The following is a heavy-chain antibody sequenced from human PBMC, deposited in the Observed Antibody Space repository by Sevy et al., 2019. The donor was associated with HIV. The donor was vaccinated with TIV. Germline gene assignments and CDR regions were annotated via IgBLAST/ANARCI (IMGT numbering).Heavy chain of an antibody. D-gene: IGHD5-12*01. CDR2: ISYDGRNK. CDR3: AIDVGRGYNAFDI. Sequence: GGSLRLSCAASGFTFSSYAMHWVRQAPGKGLEWVAVISYDGRNKYYADSVKGRFTISRDNSKNTLYLQMNSLRAEDTAVYYCAIDVGRGYNAFDIWGQGTMITVSS. V-gene: IGHV3-30*04. CDR1: GFTFSSYA. J-gene: IGHJ3*02.